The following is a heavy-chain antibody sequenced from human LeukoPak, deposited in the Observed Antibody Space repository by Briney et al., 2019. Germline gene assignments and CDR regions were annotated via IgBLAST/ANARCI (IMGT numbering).Heavy chain of an antibody. CDR1: GFTFSSYS. Sequence: GGSLRLSCAASGFTFSSYSMNWVRQAPGKGLEWVSYISRSSGTIYYADSVKGRFTISRDNSKNTLYLQMNSLRAEDTAVYYCAREVGGYYNDAFDIWGQGTMVTVSS. D-gene: IGHD3-22*01. CDR3: AREVGGYYNDAFDI. CDR2: ISRSSGTI. V-gene: IGHV3-48*01. J-gene: IGHJ3*02.